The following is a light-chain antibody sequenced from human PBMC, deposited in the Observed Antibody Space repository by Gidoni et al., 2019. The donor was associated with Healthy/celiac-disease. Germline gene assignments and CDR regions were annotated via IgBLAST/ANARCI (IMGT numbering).Light chain of an antibody. V-gene: IGKV1-39*01. CDR3: QQSYSTPYT. CDR1: HIISSY. CDR2: AAS. Sequence: DIQMTQSPSSLSASVGDRVTITCRASHIISSYLNWYQQKPGKAPKLLIYAASSLQSGVPSRFSGSGSGTDFTLTISSLQPEDFATYYCQQSYSTPYTCGQGTKLEIK. J-gene: IGKJ2*01.